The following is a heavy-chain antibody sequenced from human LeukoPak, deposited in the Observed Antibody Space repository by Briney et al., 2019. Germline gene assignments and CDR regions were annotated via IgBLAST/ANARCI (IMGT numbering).Heavy chain of an antibody. D-gene: IGHD2-2*01. V-gene: IGHV1-18*01. CDR1: GYSFTSYG. Sequence: ASVKVSCKASGYSFTSYGISWVRQAPGQGLEWMGWISCYNGDTNYPQSVQDRVTVTIDTSTTTAYMELRSLRSDDTAVYCCARRSQCNLSTCSKGGGFDIWGQGTRVTVSS. CDR3: ARRSQCNLSTCSKGGGFDI. CDR2: ISCYNGDT. J-gene: IGHJ3*02.